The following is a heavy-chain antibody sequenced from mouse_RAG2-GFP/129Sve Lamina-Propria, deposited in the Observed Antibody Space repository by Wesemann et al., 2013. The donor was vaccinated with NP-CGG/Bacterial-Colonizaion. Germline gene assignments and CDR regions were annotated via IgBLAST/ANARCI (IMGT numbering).Heavy chain of an antibody. Sequence: EVQLVESGGGLVQPKGSLKLSCAASGFSFNTYAMNWVRQAPGKGLEWVARIRSKSNNYATYYADSVKDRFTISRDDSESMLYLQMNNLKTEDTAMYYCVRHHYSNPFAYWGQGTLVTVSA. V-gene: IGHV10-1*01. CDR2: IRSKSNNYAT. CDR3: VRHHYSNPFAY. J-gene: IGHJ3*01. D-gene: IGHD2-5*01. CDR1: GFSFNTYA.